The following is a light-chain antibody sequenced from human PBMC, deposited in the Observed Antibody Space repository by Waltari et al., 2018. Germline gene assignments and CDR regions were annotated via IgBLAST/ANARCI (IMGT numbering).Light chain of an antibody. CDR2: WAS. J-gene: IGKJ2*01. Sequence: DIVMTQSPDSLAVSLGERATINCKSSQSVLYSSNNKNYLAWYQQKPGQPPKLLIYWASTRESGVPERFSGSGSGTDFTLTISSLQAEDVAVYYCQQYYSTPRGTFGQGTKLEIK. V-gene: IGKV4-1*01. CDR3: QQYYSTPRGT. CDR1: QSVLYSSNNKNY.